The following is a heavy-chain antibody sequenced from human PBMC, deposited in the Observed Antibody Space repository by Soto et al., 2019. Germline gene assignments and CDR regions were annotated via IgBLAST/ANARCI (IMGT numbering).Heavy chain of an antibody. CDR3: TKALSGSFDA. D-gene: IGHD1-26*01. J-gene: IGHJ5*01. Sequence: PPLSLPCAISEDSVSSQSAAWYWIRQSPSSGLEWLGRTDDRSKWSTDYAVSVKSRITITPDTSKNQFSLHLNSVTPEDTAVYYYTKALSGSFDAWGQGTLVTVSS. CDR2: TDDRSKWST. CDR1: EDSVSSQSAA. V-gene: IGHV6-1*01.